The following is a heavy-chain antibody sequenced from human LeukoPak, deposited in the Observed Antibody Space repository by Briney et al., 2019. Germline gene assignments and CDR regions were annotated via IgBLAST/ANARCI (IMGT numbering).Heavy chain of an antibody. CDR3: ARDHSPLYCSGGSCYHNWFDP. D-gene: IGHD2-15*01. CDR1: GGTFSSYA. Sequence: GASVKVSCKASGGTFSSYAISWVRQAPGQGLEWMGGIIPIFGTANYAQKFQGRVTITADESTSTAYMELSSLRSEDTAVYYCARDHSPLYCSGGSCYHNWFDPWGQGTLVTVSS. CDR2: IIPIFGTA. V-gene: IGHV1-69*13. J-gene: IGHJ5*02.